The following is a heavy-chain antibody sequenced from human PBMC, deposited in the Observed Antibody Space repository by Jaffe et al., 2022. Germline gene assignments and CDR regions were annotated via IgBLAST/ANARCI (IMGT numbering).Heavy chain of an antibody. CDR1: GFTFGDYA. CDR2: IRSKAYGGTT. J-gene: IGHJ4*02. CDR3: TRDQGDFWSGYSTHYFDY. Sequence: EVQLVESGGGLVQPGRSLRLSCTASGFTFGDYAMSWFRQAPGKGLEWVGFIRSKAYGGTTEYAASVKGRFTISRDDSKSIAYLQMNSLKTEDTAVYYCTRDQGDFWSGYSTHYFDYWGQGTLVTVSS. V-gene: IGHV3-49*03. D-gene: IGHD3-3*01.